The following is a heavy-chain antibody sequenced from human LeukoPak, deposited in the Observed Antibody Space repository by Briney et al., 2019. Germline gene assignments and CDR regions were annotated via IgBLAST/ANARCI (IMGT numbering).Heavy chain of an antibody. D-gene: IGHD3-22*01. Sequence: GGSLRLSCAASGFTFSSYAMHWVRQAPGKGLEWVAVISYDGSNKYYADSVKGRFTISRDNSKNTLYLQMNSLRAEDTAVYYCAKSSYYDASGYYREYYFDYWGQGTLVTVSS. CDR2: ISYDGSNK. CDR3: AKSSYYDASGYYREYYFDY. V-gene: IGHV3-30-3*02. CDR1: GFTFSSYA. J-gene: IGHJ4*02.